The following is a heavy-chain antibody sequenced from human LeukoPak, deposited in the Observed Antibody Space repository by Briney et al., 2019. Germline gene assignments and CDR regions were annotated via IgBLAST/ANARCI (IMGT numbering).Heavy chain of an antibody. V-gene: IGHV4-34*01. J-gene: IGHJ5*02. D-gene: IGHD3-3*01. Sequence: SETLSLTCAVYGGSFSGYYWSWIRQPPGKGLEWIGEINHSGSTNYNPSLKSRVTVSVDTSKNQFSLKLSSVTAADTAVYYCARVVGVTIFGVVIIKNWFDPWGQGTLVTVSS. CDR1: GGSFSGYY. CDR3: ARVVGVTIFGVVIIKNWFDP. CDR2: INHSGST.